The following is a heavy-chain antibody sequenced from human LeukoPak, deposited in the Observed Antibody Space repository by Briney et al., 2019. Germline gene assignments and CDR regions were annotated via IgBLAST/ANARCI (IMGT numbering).Heavy chain of an antibody. CDR2: ISGSSGSA. J-gene: IGHJ4*02. CDR1: GFTFSSYA. D-gene: IGHD2-2*01. V-gene: IGHV3-23*01. Sequence: GGSLRLSCAASGFTFSSYAMNWVRQAPGKGLEWVSAISGSSGSAYYADSVKGRFTISRDNSKNTLYLQMYSLRAEDTAVYFCAKGGKRCSSTSCYYYFDYWGQGTLVTVSS. CDR3: AKGGKRCSSTSCYYYFDY.